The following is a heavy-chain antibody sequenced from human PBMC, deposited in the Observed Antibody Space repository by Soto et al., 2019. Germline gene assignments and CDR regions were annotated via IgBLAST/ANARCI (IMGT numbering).Heavy chain of an antibody. D-gene: IGHD3-22*01. CDR3: AREAIMIVVALDY. CDR2: ISSSGSTK. J-gene: IGHJ4*02. V-gene: IGHV3-11*04. CDR1: GFTFSDYY. Sequence: PGGSLRLSCAASGFTFSDYYMSWIRQAPGKGLEWVSYISSSGSTKYYADSVKGRFTISGDNSKNTLYLQMNSLRAEDTAVYYCAREAIMIVVALDYWGQGTLVTVSS.